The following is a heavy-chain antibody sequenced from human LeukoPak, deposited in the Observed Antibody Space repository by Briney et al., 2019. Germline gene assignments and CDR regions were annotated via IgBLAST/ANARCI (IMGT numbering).Heavy chain of an antibody. CDR1: GFTFSMYA. CDR2: ISYDGSNA. Sequence: GGSLRLSCAASGFTFSMYALHWVRQAPGKGLEWVALISYDGSNADYVDSVKGRFTIYRDNSKNTLFLQMNRLRPEDTAVYYCTRGQYYYHSGHYLGNFDYWGPGTLVTVSS. J-gene: IGHJ4*02. CDR3: TRGQYYYHSGHYLGNFDY. D-gene: IGHD3-22*01. V-gene: IGHV3-30*01.